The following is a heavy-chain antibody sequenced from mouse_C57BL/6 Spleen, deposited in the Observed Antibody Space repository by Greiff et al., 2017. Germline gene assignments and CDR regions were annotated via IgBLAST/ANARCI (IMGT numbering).Heavy chain of an antibody. CDR2: IDPETGGT. Sequence: VKVVESGAELVRPGASVTLSCKASGYTFTDYEMHWVKQTPVHGLEWIGAIDPETGGTAYNQKFKGKAILTADKSSSTAYMELRSLTSEDSAVYYCTRDGTDDWGQGTTLTVSS. D-gene: IGHD4-1*01. CDR1: GYTFTDYE. CDR3: TRDGTDD. V-gene: IGHV1-15*01. J-gene: IGHJ2*01.